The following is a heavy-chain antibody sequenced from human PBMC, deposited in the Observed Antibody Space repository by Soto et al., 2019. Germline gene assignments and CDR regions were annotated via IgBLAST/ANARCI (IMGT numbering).Heavy chain of an antibody. CDR2: VKSKTDGVTT. CDR3: TTDSYMANIIVRFDY. V-gene: IGHV3-15*07. Sequence: EVHLVESGGGLVQPGGSLRLSRPASGFIFSNAWINWVRKAPGKGLEWVGRVKSKTDGVTTDCAAPVKGRFAISRDDSNNMVYLEMNSLHSEATAIYYCTTDSYMANIIVRFDYCGHGTLVTVSS. CDR1: GFIFSNAW. D-gene: IGHD5-12*01. J-gene: IGHJ4*01.